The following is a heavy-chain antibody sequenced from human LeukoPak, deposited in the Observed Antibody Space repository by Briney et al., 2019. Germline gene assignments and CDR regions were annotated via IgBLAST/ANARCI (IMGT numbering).Heavy chain of an antibody. Sequence: ASVKVSCKASGYTFTTYYMHWVRQAPGQGLEWMGIINPSGGSTSYAQKFQGRVTMTRDTSTSTVYMELSSLRSEDTAVYYCARESEANYCTSTICSRGSMDVWGQGTTVTVSS. CDR2: INPSGGST. CDR3: ARESEANYCTSTICSRGSMDV. CDR1: GYTFTTYY. V-gene: IGHV1-46*01. D-gene: IGHD2-2*01. J-gene: IGHJ6*02.